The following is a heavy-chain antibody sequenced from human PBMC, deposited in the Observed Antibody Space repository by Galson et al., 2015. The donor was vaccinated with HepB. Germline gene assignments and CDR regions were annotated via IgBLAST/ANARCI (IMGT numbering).Heavy chain of an antibody. Sequence: SVKVSCKASGFTFTDYYIHWVRQAPGQALEWMGWINPDTGGTNYAQKFQDWVSMTRDTSMSTASMELRSLRAEDTAVYYCVRDREGMATTYGMGVWGQGTTVTVSS. CDR2: INPDTGGT. CDR3: VRDREGMATTYGMGV. J-gene: IGHJ6*02. CDR1: GFTFTDYY. V-gene: IGHV1-2*04. D-gene: IGHD5-24*01.